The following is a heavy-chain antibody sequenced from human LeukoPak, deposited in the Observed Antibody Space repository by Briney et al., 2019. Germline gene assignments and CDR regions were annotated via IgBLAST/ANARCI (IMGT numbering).Heavy chain of an antibody. CDR1: GYTFTIYG. CDR3: ARAQTTGFGESIDY. CDR2: ISVYNGNT. V-gene: IGHV1-18*01. J-gene: IGHJ4*02. Sequence: ASVTVSYKASGYTFTIYGVSWVRQAPGQGLEWMGWISVYNGNTIYAEKLQGRVTVTTDTSTTTAYTELRSLRSDDTAVYYCARAQTTGFGESIDYWGQGTLVTVSS. D-gene: IGHD3-10*01.